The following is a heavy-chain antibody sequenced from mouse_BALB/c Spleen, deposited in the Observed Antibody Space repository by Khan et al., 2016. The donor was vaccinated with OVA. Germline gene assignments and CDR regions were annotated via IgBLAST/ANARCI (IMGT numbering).Heavy chain of an antibody. D-gene: IGHD2-4*01. CDR2: INPTTGYT. CDR1: GYTFTSYW. V-gene: IGHV1-7*01. J-gene: IGHJ4*01. Sequence: QVQLQQSGAELAQPGASVKMSCKASGYTFTSYWMHWVKQRPGQGLEWIGYINPTTGYTEYCQKFKDKATLTADKSSSTAYMQLSSLTAEDSAVYYCARFVITTSYAMDYWGQGTSVTVSS. CDR3: ARFVITTSYAMDY.